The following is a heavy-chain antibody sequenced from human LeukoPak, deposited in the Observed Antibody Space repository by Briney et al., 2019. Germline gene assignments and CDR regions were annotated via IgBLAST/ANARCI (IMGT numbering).Heavy chain of an antibody. J-gene: IGHJ5*02. CDR1: GYTLTELS. CDR3: AREGGSVCSGGSCYWFDP. D-gene: IGHD2-15*01. Sequence: ASVKVSCKVSGYTLTELSMHWVRQAPGQGLEWMGWINPNSGGTNYAQKFQGRVTMTRDTSISTAYMELSRLRSDDTAVYYCAREGGSVCSGGSCYWFDPWGQGTLVTVSS. CDR2: INPNSGGT. V-gene: IGHV1-2*02.